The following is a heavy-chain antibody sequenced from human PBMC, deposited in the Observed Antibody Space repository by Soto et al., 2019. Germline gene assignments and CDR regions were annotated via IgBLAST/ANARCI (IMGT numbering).Heavy chain of an antibody. CDR1: GYSFTIYW. J-gene: IGHJ4*02. V-gene: IGHV5-51*01. Sequence: GGSLKISCKGSGYSFTIYWIAWVRQMPGKGLELMGFIYPGDSDTRYSPSFQGPVTISADKSINTAYLQWSGLAAPDTPMYYCARLGYGSGQDFDYWGQGTLVPVSS. D-gene: IGHD6-25*01. CDR3: ARLGYGSGQDFDY. CDR2: IYPGDSDT.